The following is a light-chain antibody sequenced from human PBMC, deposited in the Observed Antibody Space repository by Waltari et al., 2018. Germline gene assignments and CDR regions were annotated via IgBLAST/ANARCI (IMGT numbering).Light chain of an antibody. J-gene: IGKJ2*01. CDR1: QSVSSN. CDR3: QQYNKWPPYT. CDR2: DVS. V-gene: IGKV3-15*01. Sequence: IVMTQSPATLSVSPGEGATLSCRASQSVSSNLAWYQQKPGQAPRLLIYDVSTRAIGLRARFSGSGSGTEFTLTISSLQSEDFAVYYCQQYNKWPPYTFGQGTKLEIK.